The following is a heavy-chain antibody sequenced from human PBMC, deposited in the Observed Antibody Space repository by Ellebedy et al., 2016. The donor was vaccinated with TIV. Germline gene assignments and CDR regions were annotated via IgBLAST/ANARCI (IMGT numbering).Heavy chain of an antibody. J-gene: IGHJ4*02. D-gene: IGHD1-26*01. V-gene: IGHV3-48*02. CDR3: ASSAGANFDY. CDR2: ISSRSSTI. CDR1: GFTFSTYW. Sequence: PGGSLRLSCAASGFTFSTYWMSWVRQAPGKGLEWVSYISSRSSTIYYADSVKGRFTISRDNAKNSLYLQMNSLRDEDTAVYYCASSAGANFDYWGQGTLVTVSS.